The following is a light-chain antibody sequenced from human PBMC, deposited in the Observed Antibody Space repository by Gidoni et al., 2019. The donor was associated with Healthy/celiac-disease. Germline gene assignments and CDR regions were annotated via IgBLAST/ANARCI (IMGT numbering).Light chain of an antibody. V-gene: IGKV3-11*01. J-gene: IGKJ1*01. Sequence: EIVLTQSPATLPLSPGERATRSCRASQSVSSYLAWYQQKPGQAPRLLIYDASNRATGIPGRFSGSGSGKDFTLTISSLEAEDFAVYYCQQRSNWPTFGQGTKVEIK. CDR1: QSVSSY. CDR2: DAS. CDR3: QQRSNWPT.